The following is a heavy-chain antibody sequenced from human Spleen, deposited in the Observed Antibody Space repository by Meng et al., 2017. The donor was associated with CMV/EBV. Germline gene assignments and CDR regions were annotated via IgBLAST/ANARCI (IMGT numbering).Heavy chain of an antibody. CDR1: GGTVSNFA. J-gene: IGHJ4*02. CDR2: MNPNSGNT. V-gene: IGHV1-8*03. CDR3: ARVGNYYDSSGPYYFDY. Sequence: ASVKVSCKASGGTVSNFAINWVRQATGQGLEWMGWMNPNSGNTGYAQKFQGRVTITRNTSISTAYMELSSLRSEDTAVYYCARVGNYYDSSGPYYFDYWGQGTLVTVSS. D-gene: IGHD3-22*01.